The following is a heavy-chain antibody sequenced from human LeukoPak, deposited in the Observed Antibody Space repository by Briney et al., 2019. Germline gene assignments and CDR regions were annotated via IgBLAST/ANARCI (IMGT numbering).Heavy chain of an antibody. CDR2: ISGSGGST. CDR3: ARVAAGHSVNYFDY. D-gene: IGHD4-23*01. V-gene: IGHV3-23*01. CDR1: GFTFSSYA. J-gene: IGHJ4*02. Sequence: PGGSLRLSCAASGFTFSSYAMSWVRQAPGKGLEWVSAISGSGGSTYYADSVRGRFTISRDNAKNSLYLQMNSLRDEDTAVYYCARVAAGHSVNYFDYWGQGTLVTVSS.